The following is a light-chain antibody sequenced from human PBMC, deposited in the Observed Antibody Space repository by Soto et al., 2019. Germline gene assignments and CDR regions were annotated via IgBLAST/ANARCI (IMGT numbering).Light chain of an antibody. J-gene: IGLJ1*01. V-gene: IGLV2-23*02. CDR1: SSDVGSYNL. Sequence: QSALTQPASVSVSPGQSITISCTGTSSDVGSYNLVSWYQQHPGKAPKLMIYEVSKRPSGVSNRFSGSKSGNTASLTISGLQAEDEADYYCCSYAGSSTFVVFGTGTKLTVL. CDR2: EVS. CDR3: CSYAGSSTFVV.